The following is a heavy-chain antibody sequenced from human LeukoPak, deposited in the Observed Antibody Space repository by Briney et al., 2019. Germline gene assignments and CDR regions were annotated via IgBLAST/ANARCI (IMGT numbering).Heavy chain of an antibody. CDR1: GGTFSSYA. V-gene: IGHV1-69*04. Sequence: SVKVSCKASGGTFSSYAISWVRQAPGQGLEWMGRIIPILGIANYAQMLQGRVTMTTDTSTSTAYMELRGLRSDDTAVYYCARVGYSSSWYDDYWGQGTLVTVSS. J-gene: IGHJ4*02. CDR3: ARVGYSSSWYDDY. CDR2: IIPILGIA. D-gene: IGHD6-13*01.